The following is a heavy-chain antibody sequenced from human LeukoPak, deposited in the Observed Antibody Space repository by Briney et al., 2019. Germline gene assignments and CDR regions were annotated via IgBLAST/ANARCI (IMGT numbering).Heavy chain of an antibody. CDR2: ISSTSRSSYI. CDR3: ARDSIYYDFWSGYTQISWYMDV. J-gene: IGHJ6*03. V-gene: IGHV3-21*01. CDR1: GFSFSSYS. D-gene: IGHD3-3*01. Sequence: KAGGSLRLSCAASGFSFSSYSMNWVRQAPGKGLEWVSSISSTSRSSYIFYAESVKGRFTISRDNTKNSLFLQMNSLVAEDTAVYYCARDSIYYDFWSGYTQISWYMDVWGKGTTVTVSS.